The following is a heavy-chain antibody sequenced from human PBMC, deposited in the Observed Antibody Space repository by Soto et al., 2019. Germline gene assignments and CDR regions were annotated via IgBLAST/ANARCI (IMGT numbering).Heavy chain of an antibody. CDR1: GGSISSYY. V-gene: IGHV4-59*01. J-gene: IGHJ4*02. Sequence: SETLSLTCTVSGGSISSYYWSWIRQPPGKGLEWIGYIYYSGSTNYNTSLKSRVTISVDTSKNQFSLKLSSVTAADTAVYYCAREGYSGSSGSFDYWGQGTLVTVSS. D-gene: IGHD1-26*01. CDR3: AREGYSGSSGSFDY. CDR2: IYYSGST.